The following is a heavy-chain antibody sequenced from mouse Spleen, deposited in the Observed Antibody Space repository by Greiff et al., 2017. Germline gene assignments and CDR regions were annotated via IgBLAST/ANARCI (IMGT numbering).Heavy chain of an antibody. CDR1: GYTFTSYW. Sequence: VQLQQPGAELVKPGASVKMSCKASGYTFTSYWITWVKQRPGQGLEWIGDIYPGSGSTNYNEKFKSKATLTVDTSSSTAYMQLSSLTSEDSAVYYCAIYYDYETWFAYWGQGTLVTVSA. J-gene: IGHJ3*01. D-gene: IGHD2-4*01. CDR3: AIYYDYETWFAY. V-gene: IGHV1-55*01. CDR2: IYPGSGST.